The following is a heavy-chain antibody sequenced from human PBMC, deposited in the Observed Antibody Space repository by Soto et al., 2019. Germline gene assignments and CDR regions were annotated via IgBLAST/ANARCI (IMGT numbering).Heavy chain of an antibody. CDR2: IDPNSGGT. CDR1: GYTFTGYY. D-gene: IGHD5-18*01. Sequence: AASVKVSCKASGYTFTGYYMHWVRQAPGQGLEWMGWIDPNSGGTNYAQKFQGRVTMTWDTSISTAFMELSRLRSDDTAVYYCASPGYNYAWGYYYYYYGMDVWGQGTTVTVSS. J-gene: IGHJ6*02. CDR3: ASPGYNYAWGYYYYYYGMDV. V-gene: IGHV1-2*02.